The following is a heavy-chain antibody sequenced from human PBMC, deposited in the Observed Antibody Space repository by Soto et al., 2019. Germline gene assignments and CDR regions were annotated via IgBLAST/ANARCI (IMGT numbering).Heavy chain of an antibody. Sequence: QVQLQQWGAGLLKPSETLSLTCTVYGASCAGYYWTWLRQSPGKGLEWIGEVSHSGIAKYNPSLGSRVTISLDTSNNQVSLDLTSVTAAATAVYYCARYGGTSIWYFDIWGRGTLVSVSS. CDR1: GASCAGYY. CDR2: VSHSGIA. V-gene: IGHV4-34*01. D-gene: IGHD2-15*01. J-gene: IGHJ2*01. CDR3: ARYGGTSIWYFDI.